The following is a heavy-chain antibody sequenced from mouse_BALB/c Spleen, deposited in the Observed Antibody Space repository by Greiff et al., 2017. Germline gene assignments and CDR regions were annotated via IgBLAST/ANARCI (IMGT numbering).Heavy chain of an antibody. V-gene: IGHV1-74*01. Sequence: QVQLQQSGPQLVRPGASVKISCKASGYSFTSYWMHWVKQRPGQGLEWIGMIDPSDSETRLNQKFKDKATLTVDKSSSTAYMQLSSPTSEDSAVYYCAGRTLFAYWGQGTLVTVSA. J-gene: IGHJ3*01. CDR3: AGRTLFAY. CDR1: GYSFTSYW. CDR2: IDPSDSET.